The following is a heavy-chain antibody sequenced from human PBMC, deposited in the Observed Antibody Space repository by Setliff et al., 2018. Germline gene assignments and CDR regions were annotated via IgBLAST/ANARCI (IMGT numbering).Heavy chain of an antibody. D-gene: IGHD2-8*01. Sequence: SETLSLTCSVSGDSLRNYYWSWIRQPAGKGLEWIGHIQTSGTTNYNPSLKSRVTISVDTSKNQFSLKLSAVTAADTAVYFCAREDGPNYYYYYMDIWGKGTTVTVSS. CDR1: GDSLRNYY. CDR3: AREDGPNYYYYYMDI. V-gene: IGHV4-4*07. CDR2: IQTSGTT. J-gene: IGHJ6*03.